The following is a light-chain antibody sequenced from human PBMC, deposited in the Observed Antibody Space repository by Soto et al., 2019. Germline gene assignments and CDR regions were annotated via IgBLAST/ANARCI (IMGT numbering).Light chain of an antibody. V-gene: IGLV2-14*01. CDR1: SSDVGGYKY. J-gene: IGLJ2*01. CDR3: SSYTSSNTLE. Sequence: QSALTQPASVSGSPGQSITISCTGTSSDVGGYKYVSWYQQHPGKAPKLMIYEVSYRPSGVSNRFSGSKSGNTASLTISGLQAEDEADYYCSSYTSSNTLEFGGGTKVTVL. CDR2: EVS.